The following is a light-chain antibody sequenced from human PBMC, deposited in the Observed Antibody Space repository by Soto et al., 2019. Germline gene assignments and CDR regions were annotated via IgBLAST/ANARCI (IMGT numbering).Light chain of an antibody. Sequence: SYELTQPPSVSVSPGQTARITCSGDALPKKYAYWYQQKSGQAPVLVIYEDSKRPSGIPERFSASISGTMATFTISGAQVEDEADYYCYSTDSSGNHKVFGGGTKVTVL. V-gene: IGLV3-10*01. J-gene: IGLJ3*02. CDR1: ALPKKY. CDR3: YSTDSSGNHKV. CDR2: EDS.